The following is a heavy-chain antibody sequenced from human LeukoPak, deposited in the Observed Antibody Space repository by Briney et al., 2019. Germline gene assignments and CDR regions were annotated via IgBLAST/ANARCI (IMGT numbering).Heavy chain of an antibody. CDR2: SNPSGGST. V-gene: IGHV1-46*01. J-gene: IGHJ4*02. D-gene: IGHD3-22*01. Sequence: GASVKVSCKASGYTFTSYYMHWVRQAPGQGLEWMGISNPSGGSTSYAQKFQGRVTMTRGTSTSTVYMELSSLRSEDTAVYYCARVNYYDSSGYYLEGGLFDYWGQGTLVTVSS. CDR1: GYTFTSYY. CDR3: ARVNYYDSSGYYLEGGLFDY.